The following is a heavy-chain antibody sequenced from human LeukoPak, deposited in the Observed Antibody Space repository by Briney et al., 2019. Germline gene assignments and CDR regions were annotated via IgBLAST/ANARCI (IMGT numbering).Heavy chain of an antibody. CDR1: GYTFTSYD. J-gene: IGHJ6*03. CDR3: ARGKSIFGVVRLSFYYYMDV. D-gene: IGHD3-3*01. CDR2: MNPNSGNT. V-gene: IGHV1-8*03. Sequence: GASVKVSCKASGYTFTSYDINWVRQATGQGREWMGWMNPNSGNTGYAQKFQGRVTITRNTSISTAYMELSSLRSEDTAVYYCARGKSIFGVVRLSFYYYMDVWGNGTTVTVSS.